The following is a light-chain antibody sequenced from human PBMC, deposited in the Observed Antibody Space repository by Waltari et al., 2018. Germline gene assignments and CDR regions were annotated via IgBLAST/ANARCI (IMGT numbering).Light chain of an antibody. CDR2: DDD. Sequence: VLTQPPSVSAAPGPTATSTSGGNNFGRNSLHWYQQKPGQAPVLVVYDDDVRPPGIPERISGSNSANTASLTINRVEVGDEAAYFCQVWDNYADLVIFGGGTKLTVL. J-gene: IGLJ2*01. CDR1: NFGRNS. V-gene: IGLV3-21*02. CDR3: QVWDNYADLVI.